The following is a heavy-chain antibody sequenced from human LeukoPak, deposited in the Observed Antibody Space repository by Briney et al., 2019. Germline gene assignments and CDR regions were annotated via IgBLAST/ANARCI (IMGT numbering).Heavy chain of an antibody. V-gene: IGHV1-18*01. CDR1: GYTFTRYG. Sequence: GAPVKLSCKASGYTFTRYGISWGRQAPGQRLECWGWISTYNGNTLYAQKLQGRVTMTTDTSTTTAYMELRSLRSDDTAVYYCARDYRTGFDYWGQGTLVTVSS. D-gene: IGHD7-27*01. CDR2: ISTYNGNT. J-gene: IGHJ4*02. CDR3: ARDYRTGFDY.